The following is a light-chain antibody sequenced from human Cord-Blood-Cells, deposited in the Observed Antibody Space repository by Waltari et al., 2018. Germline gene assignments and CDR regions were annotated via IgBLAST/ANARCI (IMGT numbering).Light chain of an antibody. CDR1: SSDVGGYNY. CDR3: CSYAGSYTHYV. V-gene: IGLV2-11*01. Sequence: QSALTQPRSVSGSPGQSVTISCTGTSSDVGGYNYVSWYPQHPGKAPKRMIYDVSKRPSGVPDRFAGSNSANTASLTISVLQAEDEADYYCCSYAGSYTHYVFGTGTKVTVL. J-gene: IGLJ1*01. CDR2: DVS.